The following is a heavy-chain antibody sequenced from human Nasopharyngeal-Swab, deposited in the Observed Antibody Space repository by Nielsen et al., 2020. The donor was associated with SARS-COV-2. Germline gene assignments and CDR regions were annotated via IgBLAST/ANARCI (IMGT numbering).Heavy chain of an antibody. V-gene: IGHV4-31*02. D-gene: IGHD1-1*01. Sequence: WIRQPPGKGLEWIGYIYYSGSTYYNPSLKSRVTISVDTSKNQFSLKLSSVTAADTAVHYCARDIGTPAYPRYYYYGMDVWGQGTTVTVSS. CDR3: ARDIGTPAYPRYYYYGMDV. J-gene: IGHJ6*02. CDR2: IYYSGST.